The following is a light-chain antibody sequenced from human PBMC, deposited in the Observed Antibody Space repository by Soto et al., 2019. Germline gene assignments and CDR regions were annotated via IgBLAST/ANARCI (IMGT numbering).Light chain of an antibody. CDR2: QAS. V-gene: IGKV1-5*03. CDR1: QSTSSY. Sequence: IQMPQSPSTLSASLGDRVTITCRASQSTSSYLAWYQQKPGKAPKLLIYQASSLENGVPSRFSGSGSGTEFSLTISSLQPDDFATYYCQQYSSHSTFGQGTKVDIK. J-gene: IGKJ1*01. CDR3: QQYSSHST.